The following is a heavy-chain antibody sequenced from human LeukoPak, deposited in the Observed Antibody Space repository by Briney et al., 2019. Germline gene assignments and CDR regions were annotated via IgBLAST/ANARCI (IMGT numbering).Heavy chain of an antibody. CDR1: GYTFTSYA. CDR2: INAGNGNT. J-gene: IGHJ3*02. CDR3: ARGGHGGSYYVAPVVVFDI. Sequence: ASVKVSCKASGYTFTSYAMHWVRQAPGQRLEWMGWINAGNGNTKYSQKFQGRVTITRDTSASTAYMELSSLRSEDTAVYYCARGGHGGSYYVAPVVVFDIWGKGKMFPV. D-gene: IGHD1-26*01. V-gene: IGHV1-3*01.